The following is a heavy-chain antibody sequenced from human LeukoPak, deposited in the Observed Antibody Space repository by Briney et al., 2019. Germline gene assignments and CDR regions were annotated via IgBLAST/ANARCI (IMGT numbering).Heavy chain of an antibody. CDR1: GYRFTSYW. D-gene: IGHD2-15*01. V-gene: IGHV5-51*01. CDR3: ARVGVFGYCTRDSCHSPLDY. J-gene: IGHJ4*02. Sequence: GESLKISCKGSGYRFTSYWIGWVRQMPGKGLEWMGIIYPGDSVTRYSPSFQGQVTISADKSISTAYLQWSSLKASDTAMYYCARVGVFGYCTRDSCHSPLDYWGQGILVTVSS. CDR2: IYPGDSVT.